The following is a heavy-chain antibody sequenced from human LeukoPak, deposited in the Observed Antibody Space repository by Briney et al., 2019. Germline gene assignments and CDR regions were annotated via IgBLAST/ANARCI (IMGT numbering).Heavy chain of an antibody. V-gene: IGHV1-18*01. D-gene: IGHD3-10*01. CDR3: ARASSSYGSGLSYIDY. CDR2: INTDNGDT. CDR1: GYIFSNHG. J-gene: IGHJ4*02. Sequence: ASAKVSCKASGYIFSNHGLTWVRQAPGQGLEWMGWINTDNGDTNYAQKVQDRVTLTTEASTKTAYMELRSLSSDDTACYYCARASSSYGSGLSYIDYWGQGTLVTVSS.